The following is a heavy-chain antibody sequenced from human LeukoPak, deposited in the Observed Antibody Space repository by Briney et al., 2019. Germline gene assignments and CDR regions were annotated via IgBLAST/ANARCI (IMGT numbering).Heavy chain of an antibody. V-gene: IGHV1-46*01. J-gene: IGHJ3*02. D-gene: IGHD2-15*01. CDR3: ARVAYRYDVFDI. Sequence: GASVKVSCKASGYTFTSYYMHWVRQAPGQGLEWMGIINPSGGSTSYAQKFQGRVTMTRDTSTSTAYMELSSLRSEDTAVYYCARVAYRYDVFDIWGQGTMVTVSS. CDR2: INPSGGST. CDR1: GYTFTSYY.